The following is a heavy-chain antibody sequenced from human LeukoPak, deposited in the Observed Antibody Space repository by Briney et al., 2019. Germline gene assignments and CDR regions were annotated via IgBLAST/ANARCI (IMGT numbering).Heavy chain of an antibody. CDR1: GYTFTSYD. CDR3: ARVWLNYDFWSGYVNWFDP. CDR2: MNPNSGNT. Sequence: ASVKVSCKASGYTFTSYDINWVRQATGQGLEWMGWMNPNSGNTGYAQKFQGRVTMTRNTSISTAYMELSSLRSEDTAVYYCARVWLNYDFWSGYVNWFDPWGQGTLVTVSS. J-gene: IGHJ5*02. D-gene: IGHD3-3*01. V-gene: IGHV1-8*01.